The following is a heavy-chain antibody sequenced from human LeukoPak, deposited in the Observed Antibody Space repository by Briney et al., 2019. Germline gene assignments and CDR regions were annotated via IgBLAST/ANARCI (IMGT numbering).Heavy chain of an antibody. D-gene: IGHD2-21*01. V-gene: IGHV3-21*01. CDR2: ISSSSSYI. J-gene: IGHJ3*02. Sequence: GGSLRLSCAASGFTFSSYSMNWVRQAPGKGLEWVSSISSSSSYIYYADSVKGRFTISRDNAKNSLYLQMNSLRAEDTAVYYCAVLGDLVIAHQSSGAFDIWGQGTMVTVSS. CDR1: GFTFSSYS. CDR3: AVLGDLVIAHQSSGAFDI.